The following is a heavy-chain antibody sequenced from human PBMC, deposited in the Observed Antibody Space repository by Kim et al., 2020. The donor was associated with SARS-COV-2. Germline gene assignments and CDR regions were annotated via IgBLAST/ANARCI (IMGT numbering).Heavy chain of an antibody. CDR3: ATQNLPGYSSGWVLDY. CDR2: IYYSGST. CDR1: GVSISSYY. Sequence: SETLSLTCTVSGVSISSYYWSWIRQPPGKGLEWIGYIYYSGSTNYNPSLKSRVTISADTSNNQFSLKLISVTAADTAVYYCATQNLPGYSSGWVLDYWG. D-gene: IGHD6-19*01. V-gene: IGHV4-59*08. J-gene: IGHJ4*01.